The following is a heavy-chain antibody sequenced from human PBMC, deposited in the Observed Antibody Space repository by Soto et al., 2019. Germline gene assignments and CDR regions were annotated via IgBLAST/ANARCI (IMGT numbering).Heavy chain of an antibody. CDR1: GFDFSSYD. Sequence: GGSLRLSCAASGFDFSSYDMSWVRQAPGKGLEWVSGISGSGDSAYYADSVRGRFTISRDNSKDTLYVQMNSLRNEDTAIYYCAIEDDAWTNDSSDIRGQGPLVTGSS. J-gene: IGHJ3*02. CDR2: ISGSGDSA. V-gene: IGHV3-23*01. D-gene: IGHD3-3*01. CDR3: AIEDDAWTNDSSDI.